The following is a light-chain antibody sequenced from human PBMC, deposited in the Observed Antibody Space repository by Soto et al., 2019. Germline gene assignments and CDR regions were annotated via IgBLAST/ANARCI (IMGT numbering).Light chain of an antibody. CDR2: RNN. J-gene: IGLJ3*02. V-gene: IGLV1-47*01. Sequence: QAVVTQPPSASGTPGQRVTISCSGSSSNIGSNYVYWYQQLPGTAPKLLIYRNNQRPSGVPDRFSGSKSGTSASLAISGLRSEDEADYCCAAWDDSLSGWVFGGGTKVTVL. CDR1: SSNIGSNY. CDR3: AAWDDSLSGWV.